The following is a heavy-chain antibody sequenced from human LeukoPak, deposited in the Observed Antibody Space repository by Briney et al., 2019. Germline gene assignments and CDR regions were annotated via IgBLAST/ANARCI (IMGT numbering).Heavy chain of an antibody. J-gene: IGHJ4*02. Sequence: GGSLRLSCVASGFPFSSYWMTWVRQAPGKGLEWVANIKQDGSKKSYVDSVKGRFTISRDNAKNTLYLQMNSLRAEDTAIYYCTRVGYIDEGIDYWGQGTLVTVSS. CDR1: GFPFSSYW. CDR2: IKQDGSKK. CDR3: TRVGYIDEGIDY. V-gene: IGHV3-7*04. D-gene: IGHD5-24*01.